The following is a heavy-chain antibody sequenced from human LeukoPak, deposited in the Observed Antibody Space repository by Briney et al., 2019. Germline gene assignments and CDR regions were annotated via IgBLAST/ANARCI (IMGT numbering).Heavy chain of an antibody. CDR2: IYSGNSK. CDR3: ARDFECSGGSCYSAY. CDR1: GFTVSNNY. V-gene: IGHV3-53*01. Sequence: PGGSLRLSCAASGFTVSNNYMSWVRQAPGKGLEWVSVIYSGNSKYYADSVKSRFTISRDNSKNTVYLQMNSLRVEDTAVYYCARDFECSGGSCYSAYWGQGTLVTVSS. J-gene: IGHJ4*02. D-gene: IGHD2-15*01.